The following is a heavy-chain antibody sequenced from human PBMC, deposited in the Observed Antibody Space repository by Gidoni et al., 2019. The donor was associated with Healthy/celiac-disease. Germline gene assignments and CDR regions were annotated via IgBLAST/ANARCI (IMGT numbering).Heavy chain of an antibody. CDR2: IRSKAYGGTT. CDR1: GFTFGDYS. J-gene: IGHJ4*02. CDR3: TSWYSSSWWTYYFDY. D-gene: IGHD6-13*01. Sequence: EVQLLESEAGLVQPLLSLRLSCTASGFTFGDYSMRWFRQAPGKGLEWVGFIRSKAYGGTTEYAADVKGRLTISRDDSKSIADLQMNSLKTEDTAVYYCTSWYSSSWWTYYFDYWGQGTLVTVSS. V-gene: IGHV3-49*03.